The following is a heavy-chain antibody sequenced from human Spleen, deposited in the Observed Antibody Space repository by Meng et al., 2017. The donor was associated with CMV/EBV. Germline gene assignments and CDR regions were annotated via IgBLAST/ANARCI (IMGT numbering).Heavy chain of an antibody. D-gene: IGHD2-15*01. J-gene: IGHJ4*02. CDR2: ISGSGDDA. Sequence: GESLKISCVGSGFTFSHFSMNWVRQAPGGGLEWVSAISGSGDDAYFADSVKGRFTISRDNSKSTLYLEMNSLRADDTAVYYCAMDRGGFRYCSGGTCYKFDYWGQGALVTVSS. CDR1: GFTFSHFS. V-gene: IGHV3-23*01. CDR3: AMDRGGFRYCSGGTCYKFDY.